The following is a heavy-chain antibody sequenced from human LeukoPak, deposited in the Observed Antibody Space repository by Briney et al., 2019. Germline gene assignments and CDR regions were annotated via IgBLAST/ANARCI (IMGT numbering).Heavy chain of an antibody. CDR1: GFTFSSYA. D-gene: IGHD2-15*01. Sequence: GGSLRLSCAASGFTFSSYAMHWVRQAPGKGLEYVSAISSNGGSTCYANSVKGRFTISRDNSKNTLYLQMGSLRAEDMAVYYCARGGYCSGGSCYVFFDYWGQGTLVTVSS. J-gene: IGHJ4*02. CDR3: ARGGYCSGGSCYVFFDY. CDR2: ISSNGGST. V-gene: IGHV3-64*01.